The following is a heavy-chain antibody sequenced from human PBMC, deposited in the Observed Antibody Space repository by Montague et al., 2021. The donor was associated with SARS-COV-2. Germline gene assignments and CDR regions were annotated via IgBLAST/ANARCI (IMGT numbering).Heavy chain of an antibody. CDR1: GGSISSGGYY. CDR3: ARVQGITMIVVVIGAFDI. D-gene: IGHD3-22*01. CDR2: IYYSGST. Sequence: TLSLTCTVSGGSISSGGYYWSWIRQHPGKGLEWIGYIYYSGSTXYNPSLKSRVTISVDTSKNQFSLKLSSVTAVDTAVYYCARVQGITMIVVVIGAFDIWGQGTMVTVSS. J-gene: IGHJ3*02. V-gene: IGHV4-31*03.